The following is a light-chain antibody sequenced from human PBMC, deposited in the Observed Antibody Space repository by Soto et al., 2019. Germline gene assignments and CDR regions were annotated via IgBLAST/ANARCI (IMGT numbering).Light chain of an antibody. Sequence: QSVLTQPASVSGSPGQSITISCTGTTSDVGRYNYVSWYQQHPGTAPKLMIYEVSNRPSGVSNRFSGSKSGNTASLTISGLQAEDEADYYCSSYTSSSTQVFGTGTKVTAL. CDR1: TSDVGRYNY. CDR2: EVS. CDR3: SSYTSSSTQV. J-gene: IGLJ1*01. V-gene: IGLV2-14*01.